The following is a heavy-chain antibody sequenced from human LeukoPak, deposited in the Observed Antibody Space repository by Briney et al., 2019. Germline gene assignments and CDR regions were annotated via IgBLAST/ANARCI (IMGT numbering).Heavy chain of an antibody. Sequence: GGSLRLSCAASGFTFSSYSMNWVRQAPGKGLEWVSYISSSSSTIYYADSVKGRFTISRDNAKNSLYLQMNSLRVEDTALYYCAKAVAAPGAFDIWGRGTVVTVSS. CDR3: AKAVAAPGAFDI. CDR1: GFTFSSYS. V-gene: IGHV3-48*04. D-gene: IGHD6-19*01. CDR2: ISSSSSTI. J-gene: IGHJ3*02.